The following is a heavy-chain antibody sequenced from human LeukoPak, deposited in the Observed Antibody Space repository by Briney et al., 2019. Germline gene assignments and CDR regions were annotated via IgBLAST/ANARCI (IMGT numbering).Heavy chain of an antibody. CDR3: AKVDSFWYFDL. V-gene: IGHV3-23*01. D-gene: IGHD3-9*01. CDR1: GFTFSSYA. Sequence: GSLRLSCAASGFTFSSYAMTWVRQAPGKGLEWVSAIGGSGGSTYYADSVKGRFTVSRDNSKNTFFVQMNSLRADDTAVYYCAKVDSFWYFDLWGRGTLVTVSS. CDR2: IGGSGGST. J-gene: IGHJ2*01.